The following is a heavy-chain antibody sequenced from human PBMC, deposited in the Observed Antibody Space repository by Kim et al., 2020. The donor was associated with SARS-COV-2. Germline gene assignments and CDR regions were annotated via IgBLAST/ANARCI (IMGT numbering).Heavy chain of an antibody. Sequence: ASVKVSCKASGYTYPSYAISWVRQAPGQGLEWLGWINSYNDNAKYAQKFQDRVTLTTDTPTSTAFMELRNLRPDDTAVYYCAWGPTATAFYYYVWHLGG. CDR1: GYTYPSYA. J-gene: IGHJ6*02. CDR3: AWGPTATAFYYYVWHL. D-gene: IGHD5-18*01. CDR2: INSYNDNA. V-gene: IGHV1-18*04.